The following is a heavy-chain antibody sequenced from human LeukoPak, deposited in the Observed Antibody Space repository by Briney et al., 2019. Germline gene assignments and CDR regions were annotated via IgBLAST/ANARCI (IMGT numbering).Heavy chain of an antibody. CDR3: ARHQGGRWLLDAFDI. D-gene: IGHD5-24*01. V-gene: IGHV5-51*01. CDR1: AYSFTSYC. J-gene: IGHJ3*02. CDR2: VYPGDSDT. Sequence: GESLKISCNASAYSFTSYCIGWVRQMAGKGLEWMGFVYPGDSDTRYSPSFQGQVTISADKSISTDYLQWSSLKASDTAMYYCARHQGGRWLLDAFDIWGQGTMVTVSS.